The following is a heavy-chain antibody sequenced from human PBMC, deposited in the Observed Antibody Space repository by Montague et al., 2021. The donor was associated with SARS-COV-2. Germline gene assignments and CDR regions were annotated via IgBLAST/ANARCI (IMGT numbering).Heavy chain of an antibody. D-gene: IGHD2-15*01. CDR1: GGSINNYF. CDR2: MHSTGST. CDR3: ARAVVGAKTATIES. V-gene: IGHV4-59*01. J-gene: IGHJ4*02. Sequence: SETLSLTRSLSGGSINNYFYGWIRQSPGKGLEWVGYMHSTGSTAXNPSLKSRVIISVDTSKTQISLKLSSVSAADTALYYCARAVVGAKTATIESWGQGTLVTVSS.